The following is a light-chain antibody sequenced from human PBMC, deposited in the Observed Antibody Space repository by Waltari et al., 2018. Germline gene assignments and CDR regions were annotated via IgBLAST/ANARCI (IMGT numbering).Light chain of an antibody. J-gene: IGLJ1*01. V-gene: IGLV2-23*02. CDR1: NSDVGNYNL. Sequence: QSALTQPASVSGTPGQSITISCTGTNSDVGNYNLVSWYQHHPGEAPKLMICEVIKRPSGVSNPCSGSKSGNTASLTISGLQAEDEADYYCCSYAGSGTYVFGTGTKVTVL. CDR2: EVI. CDR3: CSYAGSGTYV.